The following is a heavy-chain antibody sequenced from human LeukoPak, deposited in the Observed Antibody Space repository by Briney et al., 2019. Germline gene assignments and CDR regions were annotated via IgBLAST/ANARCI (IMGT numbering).Heavy chain of an antibody. CDR2: FSVNGRDT. CDR1: GFTFRNYA. Sequence: PGGSLRLSCAASGFTFRNYAWSWVRQSPGKGLEWVSGFSVNGRDTYYADFVKGRFTIARDIAKNTLYLQMNSLRAEDTATYYCAKPGRTAAGLFDSWGQGTLVTVSS. CDR3: AKPGRTAAGLFDS. J-gene: IGHJ4*02. D-gene: IGHD6-13*01. V-gene: IGHV3-23*01.